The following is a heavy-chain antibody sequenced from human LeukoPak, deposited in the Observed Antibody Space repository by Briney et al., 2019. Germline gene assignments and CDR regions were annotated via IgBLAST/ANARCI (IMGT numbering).Heavy chain of an antibody. D-gene: IGHD3-10*01. Sequence: GRSLRLSWAASGFTFSSYSMNWVRQAPGKGLEWVSSISSSSSYIYYADSVKGRFTISRDNAKNSLYLQMNSLRAEDTAVYYCARGPRLYGSGSYSDYWGQGTLVTVSS. CDR1: GFTFSSYS. J-gene: IGHJ4*02. CDR2: ISSSSSYI. CDR3: ARGPRLYGSGSYSDY. V-gene: IGHV3-21*01.